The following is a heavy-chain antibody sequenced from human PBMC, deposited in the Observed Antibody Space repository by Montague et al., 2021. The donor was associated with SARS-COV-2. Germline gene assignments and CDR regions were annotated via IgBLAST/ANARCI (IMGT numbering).Heavy chain of an antibody. Sequence: SLRLSCAASGFTFSSYAMSWVRQAPGKGLEWVSGITGSGASTYYADSVKGRFTISRDNSKNTLYLQMSSLRAEDTAVYYCAKASSSWFGESDCWGQGTLVTVSS. CDR3: AKASSSWFGESDC. CDR1: GFTFSSYA. J-gene: IGHJ4*02. V-gene: IGHV3-23*01. CDR2: ITGSGAST. D-gene: IGHD3-10*01.